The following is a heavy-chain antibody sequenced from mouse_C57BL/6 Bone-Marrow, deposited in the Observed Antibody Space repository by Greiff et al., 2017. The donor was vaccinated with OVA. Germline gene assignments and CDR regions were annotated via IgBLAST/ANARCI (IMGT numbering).Heavy chain of an antibody. Sequence: SGFSLTSYGVDWVRQSPGKGLEWLGVIWGVGSTNYNSALKSRLSISKDNSKSQVFLKMNSLQTDDTAMYYCATLIYYDYDGGYAMDYWGQGTSVTVSS. CDR3: ATLIYYDYDGGYAMDY. V-gene: IGHV2-6*01. CDR2: IWGVGST. CDR1: GFSLTSYG. D-gene: IGHD2-4*01. J-gene: IGHJ4*01.